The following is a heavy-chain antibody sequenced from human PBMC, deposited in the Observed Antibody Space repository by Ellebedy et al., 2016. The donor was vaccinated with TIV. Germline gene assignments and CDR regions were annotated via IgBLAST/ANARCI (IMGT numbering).Heavy chain of an antibody. CDR3: AKEFYYASGSYYSYYFDY. CDR2: ISGSGGST. D-gene: IGHD3-10*01. V-gene: IGHV3-23*01. CDR1: GFTFSSYA. J-gene: IGHJ4*02. Sequence: GGSLRLSCAASGFTFSSYAMSWVRQAPGKGLEWVSAISGSGGSTYYADSVKGRFTISRDNSKNTLYLQMNSLRTEDTALYYCAKEFYYASGSYYSYYFDYWGQGTLVTVSS.